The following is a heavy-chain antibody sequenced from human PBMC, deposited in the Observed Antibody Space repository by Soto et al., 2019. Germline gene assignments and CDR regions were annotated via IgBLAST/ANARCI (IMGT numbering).Heavy chain of an antibody. J-gene: IGHJ4*02. CDR3: ARDDTGANFGS. V-gene: IGHV1-2*02. CDR2: INPKNDDT. Sequence: QVQLVQSGAEVKKPGASVKVSCKAFGYRFINFYLHWVRQAPGQGLEWMGWINPKNDDTNYAQKFQGRVTMTRGPSFSVAYMELSGLISGDTAVYYCARDDTGANFGSWGQGTLVTVS. D-gene: IGHD2-8*02. CDR1: GYRFINFY.